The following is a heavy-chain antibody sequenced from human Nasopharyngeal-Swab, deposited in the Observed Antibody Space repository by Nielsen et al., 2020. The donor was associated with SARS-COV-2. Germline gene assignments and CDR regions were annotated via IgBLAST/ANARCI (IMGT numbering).Heavy chain of an antibody. V-gene: IGHV3-33*01. D-gene: IGHD2-8*01. CDR2: IWYDGSNK. Sequence: GESLKIPCAASGFTLSSYGMHRVRQAPGKGLEWVAVIWYDGSNKYYADSVKGRFTISRDNSKNTLYLQMNSLRAEDTAVYYCAREGMVYAMWEADSMDVWGQGTTVTVSS. CDR1: GFTLSSYG. CDR3: AREGMVYAMWEADSMDV. J-gene: IGHJ6*02.